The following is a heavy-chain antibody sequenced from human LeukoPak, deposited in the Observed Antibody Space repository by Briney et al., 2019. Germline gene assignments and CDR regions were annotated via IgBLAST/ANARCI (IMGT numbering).Heavy chain of an antibody. CDR2: IYYSGST. CDR1: GGSISSYY. CDR3: ARRTAAAGLDY. D-gene: IGHD6-13*01. Sequence: KPSETLSLTCTVSGGSISSYYWSWIRQPPGKGLEWIGYIYYSGSTNYNPSLKSRVTISVDTSKNQFSLKLSSVTAADTAVYYCARRTAAAGLDYWGQGTLVTVSS. V-gene: IGHV4-59*08. J-gene: IGHJ4*02.